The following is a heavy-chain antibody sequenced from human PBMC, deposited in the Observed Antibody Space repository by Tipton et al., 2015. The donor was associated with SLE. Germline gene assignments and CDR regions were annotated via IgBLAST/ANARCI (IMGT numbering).Heavy chain of an antibody. CDR2: VRYDGSQT. CDR3: AKERFGAFEI. D-gene: IGHD3-16*01. CDR1: GFTFSDCG. J-gene: IGHJ3*02. V-gene: IGHV3-33*03. Sequence: SLRLSCAASGFTFSDCGMHWVRQAPGKGLEWVAFVRYDGSQTYYADSVKGRVAISRDNGKNSLYLQMNSLRAEDTAVYYCAKERFGAFEIWGQGTMVTVSS.